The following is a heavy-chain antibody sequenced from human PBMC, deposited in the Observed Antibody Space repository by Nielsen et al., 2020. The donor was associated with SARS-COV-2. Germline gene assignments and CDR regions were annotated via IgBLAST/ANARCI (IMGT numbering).Heavy chain of an antibody. D-gene: IGHD5-24*01. CDR1: GGSVSSGSYY. Sequence: GSLRLSCTVSGGSVSSGSYYWSWIRQPPGKGLEWIGYIYYSGSTNYNPSLKSRVTISVDTSKNQFSLKLSSVTAADTAVYYCARDRRTRRDGYSWYYGMDVWGQGTTVTVSS. CDR3: ARDRRTRRDGYSWYYGMDV. CDR2: IYYSGST. J-gene: IGHJ6*02. V-gene: IGHV4-61*01.